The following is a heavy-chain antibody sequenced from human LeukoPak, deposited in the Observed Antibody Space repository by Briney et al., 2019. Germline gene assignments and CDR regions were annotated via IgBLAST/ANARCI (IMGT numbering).Heavy chain of an antibody. D-gene: IGHD2-2*01. CDR3: ARDQVVVPAALFYYYYYMDV. J-gene: IGHJ6*03. V-gene: IGHV3-7*01. Sequence: PGGSLRLSCAASGFTFSSYWMSWVRQAPGKGLEWVANIKKDGSEKYYVDSVKGRFTISRDNAKNSLYLQMNSLRAEDTAVYYCARDQVVVPAALFYYYYYMDVWGKGTPVTVSS. CDR2: IKKDGSEK. CDR1: GFTFSSYW.